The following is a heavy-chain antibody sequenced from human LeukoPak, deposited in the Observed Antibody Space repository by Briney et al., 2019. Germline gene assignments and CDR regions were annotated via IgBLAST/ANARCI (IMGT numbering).Heavy chain of an antibody. CDR1: GYSFTNYW. D-gene: IGHD5-12*01. CDR3: ARAGYGDYGGGYDY. V-gene: IGHV5-51*01. J-gene: IGHJ4*02. CDR2: IYPGDSDT. Sequence: GESLKISCKGSGYSFTNYWIGWVRQLPGKGLEWIGIIYPGDSDTRYSPSFQGQVTMSADKSISTAYLQWSRLKASDTAMYDCARAGYGDYGGGYDYWGQGTLVTVSS.